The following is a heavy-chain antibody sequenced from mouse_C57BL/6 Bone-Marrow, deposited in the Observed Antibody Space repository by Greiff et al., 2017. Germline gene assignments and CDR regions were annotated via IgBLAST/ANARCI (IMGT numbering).Heavy chain of an antibody. D-gene: IGHD4-1*01. V-gene: IGHV1-81*01. CDR1: GYTFTSYG. J-gene: IGHJ2*02. Sequence: VQLQKSGAELARPGASVKLSCKASGYTFTSYGISWVKQRTGQGLEWIGEIYPRSGNTYYNEKFKGKATLTADKSSSTAYMALRSLTSEDCAVYFCARGLGRCGYWGQGTSLTVSS. CDR2: IYPRSGNT. CDR3: ARGLGRCGY.